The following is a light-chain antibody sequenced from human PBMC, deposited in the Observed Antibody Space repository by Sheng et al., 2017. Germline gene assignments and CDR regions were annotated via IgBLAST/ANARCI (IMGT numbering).Light chain of an antibody. Sequence: SYELTQPPSVSVAPGQTARITCGRNNIESKSVHWYQQKPGQAPVLVVYDDSDRPSGIPERFSGSNSGITATLTISTVEAGDEADYYCQVWDRNSDHRVFGGGTKLTVL. J-gene: IGLJ3*02. CDR2: DDS. V-gene: IGLV3-21*02. CDR3: QVWDRNSDHRV. CDR1: NIESKS.